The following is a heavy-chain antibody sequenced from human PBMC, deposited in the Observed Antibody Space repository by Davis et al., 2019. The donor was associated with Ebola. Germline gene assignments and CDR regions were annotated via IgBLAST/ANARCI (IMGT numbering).Heavy chain of an antibody. V-gene: IGHV3-30-3*01. CDR2: ISYDGSNK. CDR3: ARPTWGPGYYYGMDV. J-gene: IGHJ6*04. CDR1: GFTFSSYA. Sequence: GASLKISCAASGFTFSSYAMHWVRQAPGKGLEWVAVISYDGSNKYYADSVKGRFTISRDNSKNTLYLQMNSLRAEDTAVYYCARPTWGPGYYYGMDVWGKGTTVTVSS. D-gene: IGHD7-27*01.